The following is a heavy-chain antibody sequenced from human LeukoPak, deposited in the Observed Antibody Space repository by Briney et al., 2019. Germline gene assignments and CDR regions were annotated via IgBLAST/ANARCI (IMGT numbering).Heavy chain of an antibody. D-gene: IGHD2-15*01. CDR1: GGTFSSYA. CDR3: ARGSVDIVVVVAARDYYYYMDV. J-gene: IGHJ6*03. CDR2: IIPIFGTA. Sequence: GASVKVSCKASGGTFSSYAISWVRQAPGQGLEWMGGIIPIFGTANYAQKFQGRVTITADESTSTAYMELSSLRSEDTAVYYCARGSVDIVVVVAARDYYYYMDVWGKGTTVTISS. V-gene: IGHV1-69*01.